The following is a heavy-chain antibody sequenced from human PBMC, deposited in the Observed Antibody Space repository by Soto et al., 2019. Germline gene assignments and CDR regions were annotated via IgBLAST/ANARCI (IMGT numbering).Heavy chain of an antibody. J-gene: IGHJ3*01. Sequence: QVQLQESGPGLVKPSETLSLTCTVSGGSISSYYWSWIRQPPGMGLEWIGYIYYSGSTNTNPSPKILVPITVDTSKIQAAQSLGPLAAAGAAVVYSAGRQSISCATWGLATMVTFSS. V-gene: IGHV4-59*01. CDR1: GGSISSYY. D-gene: IGHD3-3*02. CDR2: IYYSGST. CDR3: AGRQSISCAT.